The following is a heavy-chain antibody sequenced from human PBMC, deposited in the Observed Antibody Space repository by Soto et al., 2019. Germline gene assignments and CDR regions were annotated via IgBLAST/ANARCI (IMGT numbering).Heavy chain of an antibody. D-gene: IGHD5-18*01. CDR2: ISYDGSNK. J-gene: IGHJ6*02. CDR3: AKEIGYSYGNYYYYGMDV. CDR1: GFTFSSYG. V-gene: IGHV3-30*18. Sequence: GGSLRLSCAASGFTFSSYGMHWVRQAPGKGLEWVAVISYDGSNKYYADSVKGRFTISRDNSKNTLYLQMNSLRAEDTAVYYCAKEIGYSYGNYYYYGMDVWGQGTTVTVSS.